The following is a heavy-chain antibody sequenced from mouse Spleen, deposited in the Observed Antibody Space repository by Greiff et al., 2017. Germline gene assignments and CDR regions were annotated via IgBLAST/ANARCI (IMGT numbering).Heavy chain of an antibody. CDR2: IYPGSGNT. Sequence: VQLQQPGAELVKTGASVKMSCKASGYTFTSYWITWVKQRPGQGLEWIGDIYPGSGNTNYNEKFKSKATLTVDTSSSTAYMQLSSLTSEDSAVYYCARGDHWYFDVWGTGTTVTVSS. J-gene: IGHJ1*03. CDR3: ARGDHWYFDV. CDR1: GYTFTSYW. V-gene: IGHV1-55*01.